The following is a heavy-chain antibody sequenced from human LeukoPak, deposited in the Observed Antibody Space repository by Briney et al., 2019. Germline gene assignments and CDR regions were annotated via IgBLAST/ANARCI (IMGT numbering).Heavy chain of an antibody. CDR1: GGSFSGYY. V-gene: IGHV4-34*01. CDR2: INHSGST. CDR3: ARMFGYYDSSGYSDYYYGMDV. J-gene: IGHJ6*02. D-gene: IGHD3-22*01. Sequence: KPSETLSLTCAVYGGSFSGYYWSWIRQPPGKGLEWIGEINHSGSTNYNPSLKSRVTISVDTSKNQFSLKLSSVAAADTAVYYCARMFGYYDSSGYSDYYYGMDVWGQGTTVTVSS.